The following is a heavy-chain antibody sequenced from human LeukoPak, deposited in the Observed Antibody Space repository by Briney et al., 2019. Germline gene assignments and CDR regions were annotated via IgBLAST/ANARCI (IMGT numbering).Heavy chain of an antibody. CDR3: ARVVSGRPYYYYGMDV. CDR2: IYYSGST. CDR1: GGSISSGGYY. V-gene: IGHV4-31*03. D-gene: IGHD3-10*01. J-gene: IGHJ6*02. Sequence: PSETLSLTCTVSGGSISSGGYYWSWIRQHPGKGLEWIGYIYYSGSTYYNPSLKSRVTISVDTSKNQFSLKLSSVTAADTAVYYCARVVSGRPYYYYGMDVWGQGTTVTASS.